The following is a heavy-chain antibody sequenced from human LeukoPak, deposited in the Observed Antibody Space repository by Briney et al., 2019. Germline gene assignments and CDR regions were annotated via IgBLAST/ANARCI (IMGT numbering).Heavy chain of an antibody. CDR3: ARNGPHYYDNSGYLDS. V-gene: IGHV4-59*01. J-gene: IGHJ4*02. Sequence: SETLSLTCTVSGGSTSSYYWSWIRQPPGKGLEWIGNNDYTGGANYNPSLKSRVTILVDTSKNQFSLKLISVTAADTAVYFCARNGPHYYDNSGYLDSWGQGALVTVSS. D-gene: IGHD3-22*01. CDR1: GGSTSSYY. CDR2: NDYTGGA.